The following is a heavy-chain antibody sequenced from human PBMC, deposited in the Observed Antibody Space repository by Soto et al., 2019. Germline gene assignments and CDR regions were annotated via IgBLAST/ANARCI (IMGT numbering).Heavy chain of an antibody. CDR1: GGSFSGYY. D-gene: IGHD2-8*02. Sequence: SETLSLTCAVYGGSFSGYYWTWIRQPPGTGLEWIGEINHSGSTNYNPSLKSRVTISVDTSKNQFSLKLTSVTAADTAVYYCARDKLTGLFDFWCPAILGTLSS. J-gene: IGHJ4*02. V-gene: IGHV4-34*01. CDR3: ARDKLTGLFDF. CDR2: INHSGST.